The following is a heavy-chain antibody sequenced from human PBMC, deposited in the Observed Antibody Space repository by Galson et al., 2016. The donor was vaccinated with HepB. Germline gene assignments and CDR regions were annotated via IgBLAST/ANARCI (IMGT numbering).Heavy chain of an antibody. CDR2: IYYSGST. V-gene: IGHV4-39*01. J-gene: IGHJ4*02. CDR3: ARHGRQVVITPHFDY. CDR1: GGSISRSTYY. Sequence: ETLSLTCNVSGGSISRSTYYWGWIRQPPGKGLEWIGSIYYSGSTYYNPSVKSRVTITVDTSKNHFSLNLSSVTAADTALYYCARHGRQVVITPHFDYWGQGTLVTVSS. D-gene: IGHD3-22*01.